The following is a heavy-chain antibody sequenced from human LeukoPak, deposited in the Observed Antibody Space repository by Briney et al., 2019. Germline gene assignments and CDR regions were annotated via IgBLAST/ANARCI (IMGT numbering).Heavy chain of an antibody. CDR3: ARDSLSEYYYDSRGPYYFDY. V-gene: IGHV4-31*03. CDR2: IYYSGST. CDR1: GGSISSGGYY. J-gene: IGHJ4*02. D-gene: IGHD3-22*01. Sequence: PSETLSLTCTVSGGSISSGGYYWSWIRQHPGKGLEWIGYIYYSGSTYYNPSLKSRVTISVDTSKNQFSLKLSSVTPEDTAVYYCARDSLSEYYYDSRGPYYFDYWGQGTLVTVSS.